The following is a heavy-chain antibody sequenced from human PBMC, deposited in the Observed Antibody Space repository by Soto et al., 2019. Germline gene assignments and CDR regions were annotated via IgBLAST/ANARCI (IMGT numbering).Heavy chain of an antibody. D-gene: IGHD3-10*01. Sequence: PSETLSLTCAVYGGSFSGYYWSWIRQPPGKGLEWIGEINHSGSTNYNPSLKSRVTISVDTSKNQFSLKLSSVTAADTAVYYCARVWSGSGSYFFLFGMDVWGQGTTVTVSS. CDR2: INHSGST. CDR3: ARVWSGSGSYFFLFGMDV. J-gene: IGHJ6*02. V-gene: IGHV4-34*01. CDR1: GGSFSGYY.